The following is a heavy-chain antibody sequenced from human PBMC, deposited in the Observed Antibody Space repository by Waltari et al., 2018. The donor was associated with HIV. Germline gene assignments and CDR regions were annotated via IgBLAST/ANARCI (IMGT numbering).Heavy chain of an antibody. D-gene: IGHD1-1*01. J-gene: IGHJ4*02. Sequence: EVQLVESGGGLVQPGGSLRLACVASGFTFSSYNMNWVRQAPGKGLEWLSYITSSGYTIYYVDSVEGRFTVSRDNAKNSLYLQMNSLRAEDTAVYYCARTTHGIDFWGQGTLVTVSS. CDR3: ARTTHGIDF. CDR1: GFTFSSYN. CDR2: ITSSGYTI. V-gene: IGHV3-48*04.